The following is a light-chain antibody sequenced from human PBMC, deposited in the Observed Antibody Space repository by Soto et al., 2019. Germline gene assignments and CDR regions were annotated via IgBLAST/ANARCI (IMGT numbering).Light chain of an antibody. CDR3: SSYTSSSTLVV. CDR1: SSDVGGYNY. V-gene: IGLV2-14*01. CDR2: DVS. J-gene: IGLJ2*01. Sequence: QSALTQPAYVSGSPGQSITISCTGTSSDVGGYNYVSWYQQHPGKAPKLMIYDVSNRPSGVSNRFSGSKSGNTASLTISGLQAEDEAEYYCSSYTSSSTLVVFGGGTQLTVL.